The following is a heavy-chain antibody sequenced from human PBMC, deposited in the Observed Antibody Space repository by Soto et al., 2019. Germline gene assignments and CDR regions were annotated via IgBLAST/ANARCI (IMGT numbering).Heavy chain of an antibody. CDR2: IHYSGST. CDR3: AKQESSSWYWVYCMDV. CDR1: GGSISSYY. D-gene: IGHD6-13*01. V-gene: IGHV4-59*08. J-gene: IGHJ6*02. Sequence: QVQLQESGPGLVKPSETLSLTCTVSGGSISSYYWSWIRQPPGKGLEWIGYIHYSGSTKYDPSLMSRVTISIATSKNRSSVRLSSVTASDTAVYNCAKQESSSWYWVYCMDVWGQGTTVTVSS.